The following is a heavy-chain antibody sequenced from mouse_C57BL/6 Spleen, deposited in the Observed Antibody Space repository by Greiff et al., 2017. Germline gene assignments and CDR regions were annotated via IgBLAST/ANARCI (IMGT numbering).Heavy chain of an antibody. Sequence: QVQLQQSGAELVRPGTSVKVSCKASGYAFTNYLIEWVKQRPGQGLEWIGVINPGSGGTNYNEKFKGKATLPAATSSNTAYMQLSSLTSEDSADYFCARHVYYYAMDYWGQGTSVTVSS. CDR1: GYAFTNYL. CDR2: INPGSGGT. J-gene: IGHJ4*01. CDR3: ARHVYYYAMDY. V-gene: IGHV1-54*01.